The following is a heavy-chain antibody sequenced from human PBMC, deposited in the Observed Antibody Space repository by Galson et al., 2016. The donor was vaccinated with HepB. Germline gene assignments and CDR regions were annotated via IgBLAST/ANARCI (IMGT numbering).Heavy chain of an antibody. J-gene: IGHJ4*02. D-gene: IGHD5-12*01. CDR2: ISGSGGTT. CDR1: GFTFSTYA. Sequence: SLRLSCAASGFTFSTYAMSWVRQAPGKGLEWVSAISGSGGTTYYPDSVKGQFTISRDNSKNTLYLQMSSLRAEDTAVYYCVRGDDYSALGNWGQGTLVIVSS. V-gene: IGHV3-23*01. CDR3: VRGDDYSALGN.